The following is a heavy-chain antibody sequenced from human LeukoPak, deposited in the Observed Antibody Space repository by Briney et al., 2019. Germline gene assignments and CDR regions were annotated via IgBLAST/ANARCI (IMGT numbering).Heavy chain of an antibody. CDR1: GFTFNTYG. J-gene: IGHJ4*02. V-gene: IGHV3-48*01. CDR2: IRSPSSTI. Sequence: GGSLRLSCAVSGFTFNTYGINWVRQAPGKGLEWVSYIRSPSSTIYYADSVKGRFTISRDNAGDSVYLQMNSLRAEDTAIYHCARSPGYFDYWGQGTLVTVSS. CDR3: ARSPGYFDY. D-gene: IGHD3-10*01.